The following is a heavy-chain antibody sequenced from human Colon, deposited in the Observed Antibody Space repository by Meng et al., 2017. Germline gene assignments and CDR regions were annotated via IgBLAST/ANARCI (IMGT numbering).Heavy chain of an antibody. CDR3: ARSTYGDYRRGVDY. Sequence: SETLSLTCTVSGSSISSYYWSWIRQPPGKGLEWIGYIYYSGTTNYNPPLKSRVTMSVDTSKNQFSLKLSSVTAADTAVYFCARSTYGDYRRGVDYWGQGTLVTVSS. V-gene: IGHV4-59*01. CDR1: GSSISSYY. J-gene: IGHJ4*02. D-gene: IGHD4-17*01. CDR2: IYYSGTT.